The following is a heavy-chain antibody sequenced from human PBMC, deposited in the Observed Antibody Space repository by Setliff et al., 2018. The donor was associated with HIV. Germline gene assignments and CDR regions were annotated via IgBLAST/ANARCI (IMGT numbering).Heavy chain of an antibody. CDR1: GGSISSGSYY. Sequence: PSETLSLTCTVSGGSISSGSYYWSWIRQPPGKGLEWIGEINHSGSTNYNPSLKSRVTISVDTSKNQFSLKLSSVTAADTAVYYCARGLPSVWGQGTLVTVSS. J-gene: IGHJ4*02. CDR2: INHSGST. V-gene: IGHV4-39*07. CDR3: ARGLPSV.